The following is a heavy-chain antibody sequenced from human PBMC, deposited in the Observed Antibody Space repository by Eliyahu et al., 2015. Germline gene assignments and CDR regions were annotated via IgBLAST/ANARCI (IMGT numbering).Heavy chain of an antibody. V-gene: IGHV3-33*01. D-gene: IGHD1-1*01. Sequence: QVQLVESGGGVXQPGGXLRXXCAAPGFTFGXYGMHWVRQAPGKGLEWVAVIWDDGNNKYYAESVRGRFTISRDTSKTTLYLQMNSLRAEDTAVYYCASLDARLSYYFDYWGQGTLVTVSS. CDR2: IWDDGNNK. CDR1: GFTFGXYG. J-gene: IGHJ4*02. CDR3: ASLDARLSYYFDY.